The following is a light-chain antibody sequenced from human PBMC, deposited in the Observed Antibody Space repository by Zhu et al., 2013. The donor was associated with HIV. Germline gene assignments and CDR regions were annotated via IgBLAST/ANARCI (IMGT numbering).Light chain of an antibody. J-gene: IGKJ1*01. CDR3: QHYNDFSPA. CDR2: DAS. V-gene: IGKV1-5*01. Sequence: DIQMTQSPSTLSASVGDRVTITCRASQSFNIWLAWYQQKPGRAPKLLIYDASSLDSGVPSRFSGSGSGTEFTLAISSLHSDDFATYYCQHYNDFSPAFGQGTRVDI. CDR1: QSFNIW.